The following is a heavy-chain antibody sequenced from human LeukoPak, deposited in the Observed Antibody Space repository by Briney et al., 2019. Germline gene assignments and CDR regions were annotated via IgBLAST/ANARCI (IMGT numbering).Heavy chain of an antibody. V-gene: IGHV4-34*01. CDR3: AGAYQLPYYGMDV. J-gene: IGHJ6*02. CDR2: INHSGST. Sequence: SETLSLTCAVYGGSFSGYYWSWIRQPPGKGLEWIGEINHSGSTNYNPSLKSRVTISVDTSKNQLSLKLSSVTAADTAVYYCAGAYQLPYYGMDVWGQGTTVTVSS. CDR1: GGSFSGYY. D-gene: IGHD2-2*01.